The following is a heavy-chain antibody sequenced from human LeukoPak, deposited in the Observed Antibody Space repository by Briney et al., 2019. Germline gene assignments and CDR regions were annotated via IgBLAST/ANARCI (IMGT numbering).Heavy chain of an antibody. CDR1: GGSISSYY. V-gene: IGHV4-59*01. CDR3: ARAQTATGFDP. Sequence: SETLSLTCTVSGGSISSYYWSWIRQPPGKGLEWIGYIYYSGSTNYNPSLKSRVTISVDTSKNQFSLKLSSVTAADTAVYYCARAQTATGFDPWDQGTLVTVSS. J-gene: IGHJ5*02. CDR2: IYYSGST. D-gene: IGHD1-14*01.